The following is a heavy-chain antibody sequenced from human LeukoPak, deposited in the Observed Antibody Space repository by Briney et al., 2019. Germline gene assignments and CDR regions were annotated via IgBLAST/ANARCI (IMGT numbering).Heavy chain of an antibody. CDR2: ISYDGRNE. J-gene: IGHJ4*02. Sequence: GGSLRLSCAASGFTFSSYGIHWVRQAPGKGLEWVAVISYDGRNEYYADSVKGRFTISRDNSKNTLYLQMNSPRAEDTAVYFCAKELQVAGTFDYWGQGTLVTVSS. CDR3: AKELQVAGTFDY. D-gene: IGHD6-19*01. CDR1: GFTFSSYG. V-gene: IGHV3-30*18.